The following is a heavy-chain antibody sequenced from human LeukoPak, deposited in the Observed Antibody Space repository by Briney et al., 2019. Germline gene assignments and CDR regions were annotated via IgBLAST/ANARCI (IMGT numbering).Heavy chain of an antibody. Sequence: GGSLRLSCAASGFTFSSYSMNWVRQAPGKGLKWVSYISSSSSTIYYADSVKGRFTISRDNAKNTLYLQMNSLRAEDTAVYYCARHLNYYLDYWGRGTLVTVSS. D-gene: IGHD3-10*01. CDR1: GFTFSSYS. CDR2: ISSSSSTI. J-gene: IGHJ4*02. V-gene: IGHV3-48*04. CDR3: ARHLNYYLDY.